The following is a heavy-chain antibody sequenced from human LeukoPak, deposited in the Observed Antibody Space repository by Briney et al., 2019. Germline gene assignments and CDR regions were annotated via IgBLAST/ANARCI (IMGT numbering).Heavy chain of an antibody. J-gene: IGHJ4*02. D-gene: IGHD5-18*01. Sequence: SETLSLTCTVSGGSISSGSYYSSWIRQPAGKGLEWIGRIYTSGSTNYNPSLKSRVTISVDTSKNQFSLKLSSVTAADTAVYYCARDTAMVSLDYWGQGTLVTVSS. CDR2: IYTSGST. V-gene: IGHV4-61*02. CDR3: ARDTAMVSLDY. CDR1: GGSISSGSYY.